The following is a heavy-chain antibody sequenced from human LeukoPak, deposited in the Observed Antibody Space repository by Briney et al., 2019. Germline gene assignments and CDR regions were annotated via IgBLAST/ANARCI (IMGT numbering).Heavy chain of an antibody. Sequence: PGGSLRLSCAASGFTFSDFWMHWVRQAPGKGLVWVSRINSGGTVTNYADSVKGRLTISRDNAKNTLYLQMNSLRAEDTAVYYCARSPPRYYYYYMDVWGKGTTVTVSS. J-gene: IGHJ6*03. CDR3: ARSPPRYYYYYMDV. V-gene: IGHV3-74*01. CDR2: INSGGTVT. CDR1: GFTFSDFW.